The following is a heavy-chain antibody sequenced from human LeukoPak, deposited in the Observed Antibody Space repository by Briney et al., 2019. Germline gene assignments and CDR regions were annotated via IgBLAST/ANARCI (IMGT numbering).Heavy chain of an antibody. CDR3: ARVHYGDSSLGSDIFDY. D-gene: IGHD4-17*01. Sequence: SETLSLTCTVSGGSISSYYWSWIRQPPGKGLEYIGHIYYSGITNYNPSLKSRVTISVDTSKNQFSLRLSSVTAADTAVYYCARVHYGDSSLGSDIFDYWGQGTLVTVSS. CDR2: IYYSGIT. V-gene: IGHV4-59*12. CDR1: GGSISSYY. J-gene: IGHJ4*02.